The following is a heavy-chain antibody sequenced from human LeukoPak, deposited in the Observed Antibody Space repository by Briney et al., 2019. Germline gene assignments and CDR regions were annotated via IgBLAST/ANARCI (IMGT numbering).Heavy chain of an antibody. Sequence: SETLSLTCTVSVGSISSGGYYWSWIRQHPGKGLEWIGYIHYSGSTYYNPSLKSRVTISVDTSKNQFSLKLRYVTAADTAVYYCARTYMTSARFDPWGQGTLVTVSS. CDR2: IHYSGST. D-gene: IGHD2-21*02. J-gene: IGHJ5*02. CDR3: ARTYMTSARFDP. CDR1: VGSISSGGYY. V-gene: IGHV4-31*03.